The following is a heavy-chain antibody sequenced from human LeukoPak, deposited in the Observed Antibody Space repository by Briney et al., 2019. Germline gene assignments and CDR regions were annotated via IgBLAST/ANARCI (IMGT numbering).Heavy chain of an antibody. D-gene: IGHD2-15*01. CDR2: INPNSGGT. Sequence: ASVKVSCKACGYTFNGYYMHLVRQAPGHGLEWMGWINPNSGGTNYAQKFQGRVTMTRDTSISTAYMELSRLRSDDTAVYYCARVDGSPDYWGQGTLVTVSS. CDR1: GYTFNGYY. V-gene: IGHV1-2*02. CDR3: ARVDGSPDY. J-gene: IGHJ4*02.